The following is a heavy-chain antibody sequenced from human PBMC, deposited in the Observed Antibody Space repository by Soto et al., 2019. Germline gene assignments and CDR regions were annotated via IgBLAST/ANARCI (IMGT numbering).Heavy chain of an antibody. V-gene: IGHV3-48*01. CDR1: GFTFSSYS. Sequence: GGSLRLSCAASGFTFSSYSMNWVRQAPGKGQEWVSYISSSTIYYADSVQGRFTISRDNAKNSLYLQMNSLRAEDTAVYYCARVTTGTPDYWGQGTLVTVTS. CDR3: ARVTTGTPDY. J-gene: IGHJ4*02. D-gene: IGHD1-1*01. CDR2: ISSSTI.